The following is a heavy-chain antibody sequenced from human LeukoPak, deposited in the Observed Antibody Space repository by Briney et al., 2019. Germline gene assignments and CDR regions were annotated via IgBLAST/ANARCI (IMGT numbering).Heavy chain of an antibody. V-gene: IGHV3-30-3*01. CDR2: ISYDGSNK. CDR1: GFTFSSYA. CDR3: ARRVRLVVAANRFDY. D-gene: IGHD2-15*01. Sequence: GGSLRLSCAASGFTFSSYAMHWVRQAPGKGLEWVAVISYDGSNKYYADSVKGRFTISRDNSKNTLYLQMNSLRAEDTAVYYCARRVRLVVAANRFDYWGQGTLVTVSS. J-gene: IGHJ4*02.